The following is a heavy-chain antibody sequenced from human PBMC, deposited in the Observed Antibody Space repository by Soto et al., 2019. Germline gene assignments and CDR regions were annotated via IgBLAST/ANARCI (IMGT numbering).Heavy chain of an antibody. V-gene: IGHV4-4*02. CDR1: CYSISISSW. D-gene: IGHD1-26*01. J-gene: IGHJ4*02. Sequence: SETLSLTCAVSCYSISISSWWSGVRQPPGKGLEWIGEIYHSGSSNYNPSLKSRVTISVDKSKNQFSLKLSSVTAADTAVYYCARSNSGNYYEVFDYWGQGTLVTVS. CDR2: IYHSGSS. CDR3: ARSNSGNYYEVFDY.